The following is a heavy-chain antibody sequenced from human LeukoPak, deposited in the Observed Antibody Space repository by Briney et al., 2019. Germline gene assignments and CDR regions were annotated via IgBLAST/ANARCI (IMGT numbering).Heavy chain of an antibody. CDR3: GGVRGDYVYIFDY. CDR1: GFTFDDYG. V-gene: IGHV3-20*04. D-gene: IGHD4-17*01. J-gene: IGHJ4*02. Sequence: GGSLRLSCAASGFTFDDYGMSWVRQAPGKGLEWVSGINWNGGSTGYADSVKGRFTIPRDNAKNSLYLQMNSLRAEDTALYYCGGVRGDYVYIFDYWGQGTLVTVSS. CDR2: INWNGGST.